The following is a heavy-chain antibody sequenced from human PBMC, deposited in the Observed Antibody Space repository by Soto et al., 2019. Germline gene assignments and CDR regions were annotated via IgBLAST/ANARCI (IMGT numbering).Heavy chain of an antibody. Sequence: EMQLLESGGGLVQPGGSLRLSCAASGFTVSSYAMSWVRQAPGKGLEWVSVISGSGSTYSADSVKGRFTISRDSSKNTVYLQMNSLRAEDTAVYYCAKALRFTFTTGYYMDVWGRGTTVTVSS. CDR3: AKALRFTFTTGYYMDV. V-gene: IGHV3-23*01. CDR2: ISGSGST. CDR1: GFTVSSYA. J-gene: IGHJ6*03. D-gene: IGHD3-16*01.